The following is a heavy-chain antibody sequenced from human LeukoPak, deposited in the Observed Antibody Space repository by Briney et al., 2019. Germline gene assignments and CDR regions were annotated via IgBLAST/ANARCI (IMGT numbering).Heavy chain of an antibody. J-gene: IGHJ4*02. CDR3: ARGRYSSTTYYFDS. V-gene: IGHV3-7*03. CDR1: GFTFSSPW. Sequence: PGGSLRLSCAASGFTFSSPWMSWVRQAPGKGLEWVANIKKDGSETYYVDSVEGRFTISRDNAKNSLYLQMNSLRAEDMAIYYCARGRYSSTTYYFDSWGQGTLVTVPS. D-gene: IGHD6-13*01. CDR2: IKKDGSET.